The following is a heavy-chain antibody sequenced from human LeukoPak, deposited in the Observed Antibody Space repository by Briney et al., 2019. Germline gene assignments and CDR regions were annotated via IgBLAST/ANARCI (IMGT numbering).Heavy chain of an antibody. CDR3: SPQFCAATGCINDAFDI. Sequence: GGSLRLSCAASGFAFSSYTMSWIRQAPGKGLEWVSTVSNSGGSAFYADSVNGRFTNSRDNSKDTLYLQMNSLRAADTVVYYCSPQFCAATGCINDAFDIGGQGTMVTVS. CDR2: VSNSGGSA. CDR1: GFAFSSYT. D-gene: IGHD2-15*01. V-gene: IGHV3-23*01. J-gene: IGHJ3*02.